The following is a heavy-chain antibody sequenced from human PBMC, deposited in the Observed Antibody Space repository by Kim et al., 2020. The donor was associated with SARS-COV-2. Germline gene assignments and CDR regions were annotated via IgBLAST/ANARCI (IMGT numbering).Heavy chain of an antibody. CDR3: IRENKGGAGAVDAFEI. CDR2: SRNKTSRYTT. J-gene: IGHJ3*02. Sequence: GGSLRLSCAVFGSSFSDYYMDWVRQAPGKGLEWIGRSRNKTSRYTTEYGASVEGRFTISRDDSKNSLYLQMNSLKTDDTAVYHCIRENKGGAGAVDAFEIWGQGTMVTVSS. CDR1: GSSFSDYY. V-gene: IGHV3-72*01. D-gene: IGHD3-10*01.